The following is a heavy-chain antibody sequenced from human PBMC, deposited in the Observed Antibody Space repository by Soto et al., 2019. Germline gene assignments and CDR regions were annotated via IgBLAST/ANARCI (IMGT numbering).Heavy chain of an antibody. J-gene: IGHJ6*02. D-gene: IGHD1-7*01. Sequence: QAQLVESGGGVVQPGRSLRLSCAASGFTFSSHGMHWVRQAPGKGLEWVAVISYDGSNKYYADSVKGRFTISRDNSKNTLYLQMNSLRAEDTAVYYCAKTGTNHYFGMDVWGQGTTVTVPS. CDR3: AKTGTNHYFGMDV. V-gene: IGHV3-30*18. CDR1: GFTFSSHG. CDR2: ISYDGSNK.